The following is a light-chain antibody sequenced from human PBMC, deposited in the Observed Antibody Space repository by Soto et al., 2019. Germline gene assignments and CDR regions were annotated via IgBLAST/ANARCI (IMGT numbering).Light chain of an antibody. Sequence: EIVLTQSPGTLSLSPGERATLSCRASQSVSGSSLAWYQQKPGQAPSLLIYGASSRATGIPYRFSGSGSGTEFTSTISRREPEDFAVYYCQQYGSSPFTFGPGTKVDIK. V-gene: IGKV3-20*01. CDR3: QQYGSSPFT. J-gene: IGKJ3*01. CDR1: QSVSGSS. CDR2: GAS.